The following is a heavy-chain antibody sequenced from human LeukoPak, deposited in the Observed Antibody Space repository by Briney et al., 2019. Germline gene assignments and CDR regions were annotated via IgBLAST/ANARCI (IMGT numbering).Heavy chain of an antibody. CDR1: GFTFGGYA. D-gene: IGHD3-10*01. V-gene: IGHV3-49*04. CDR3: TRVKGRELLWFGESTPDY. J-gene: IGHJ4*02. Sequence: GRSLRLSCTASGFTFGGYAMSWVRQAPGKGLEWVGFIRSKAYGGTTEYAASVKGRFTISRDDSKSIAYLQMNSLKTEDTAVYYCTRVKGRELLWFGESTPDYWGQGTLVTVSS. CDR2: IRSKAYGGTT.